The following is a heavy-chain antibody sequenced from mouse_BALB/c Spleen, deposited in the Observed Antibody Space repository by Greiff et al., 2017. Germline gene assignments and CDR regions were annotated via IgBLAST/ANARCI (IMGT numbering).Heavy chain of an antibody. D-gene: IGHD1-1*02. CDR2: IYPGSGNT. CDR3: ARSYYRAWFAY. CDR1: GYTFTDYY. V-gene: IGHV1-77*01. Sequence: QVQLKQSGAELARPGASVKLSCKASGYTFTDYYINWVKQRTGQGLEWIGEIYPGSGNTYYNEKFKGKATLTADKSSSTAYMQLSSLTSEDSAVYFCARSYYRAWFAYWGQGTLVTVSA. J-gene: IGHJ3*01.